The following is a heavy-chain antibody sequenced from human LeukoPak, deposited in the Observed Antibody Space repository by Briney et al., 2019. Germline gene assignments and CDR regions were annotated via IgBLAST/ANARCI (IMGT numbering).Heavy chain of an antibody. CDR3: ARVQYCSSTSCYALLDY. V-gene: IGHV1-2*02. D-gene: IGHD2-2*01. J-gene: IGHJ4*02. CDR2: INPNSGGT. Sequence: GASVKVSCKASGYTFTGYYMHWVRQAPGQGLEWMGWINPNSGGTNYAQKFQGRVTMTRDTSISTAYMELSRLRSDDTAVYYCARVQYCSSTSCYALLDYWGQGTLVTVSS. CDR1: GYTFTGYY.